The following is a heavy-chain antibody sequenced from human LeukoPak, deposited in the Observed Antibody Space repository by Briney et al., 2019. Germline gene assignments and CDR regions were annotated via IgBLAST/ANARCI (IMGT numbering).Heavy chain of an antibody. V-gene: IGHV3-53*01. CDR3: ARRAGAYSHPYDY. J-gene: IGHJ4*02. CDR1: GFTVSSNS. CDR2: IYSDNT. D-gene: IGHD4/OR15-4a*01. Sequence: PGGSLRLSCTVSGFTVSSNSMSWVRQAPGKGLEWVSFIYSDNTHYSDSVKGRFTISRDNSKNTLYLQMNSLRAEDTAVRYCARRAGAYSHPYDYWGQGTLVTVSS.